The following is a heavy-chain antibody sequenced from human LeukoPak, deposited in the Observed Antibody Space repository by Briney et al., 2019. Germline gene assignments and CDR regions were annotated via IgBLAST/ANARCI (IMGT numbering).Heavy chain of an antibody. D-gene: IGHD1-26*01. CDR2: INWDGGST. Sequence: GGSLRLSCAASGFTFDEYGMSWVRQAPGKGLEWVSSINWDGGSTAYADSVQGRFTISRDNAKNSLHLQMKSLRAEDTALYYCARDSFSGSSLNYWGQGTLVTVSS. V-gene: IGHV3-20*04. CDR3: ARDSFSGSSLNY. CDR1: GFTFDEYG. J-gene: IGHJ4*02.